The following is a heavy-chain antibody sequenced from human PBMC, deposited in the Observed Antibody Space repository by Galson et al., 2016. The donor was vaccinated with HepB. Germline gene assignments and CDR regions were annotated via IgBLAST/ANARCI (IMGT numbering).Heavy chain of an antibody. V-gene: IGHV2-70*04. CDR1: GFSLSTSGMR. CDR3: ARIPGGYQGPQYGMDV. J-gene: IGHJ6*02. Sequence: PALVKPTQTLTLTCTFSGFSLSTSGMRVSWIRQPPGKALEWLARIAWDDDKFYSTSLKTRLTISKDTSKNQVVLTMTNMDPVDTATYYCARIPGGYQGPQYGMDVWGQGTTVTVSS. D-gene: IGHD1-26*01. CDR2: IAWDDDK.